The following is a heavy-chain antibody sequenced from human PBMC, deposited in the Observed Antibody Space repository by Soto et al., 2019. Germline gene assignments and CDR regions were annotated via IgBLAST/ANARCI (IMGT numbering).Heavy chain of an antibody. CDR2: INPSGGST. CDR3: ARAERPNYFDY. CDR1: GYTFTSYY. J-gene: IGHJ4*02. V-gene: IGHV1-46*01. Sequence: QVQLVQSGAEVKKPGASVKVSCKASGYTFTSYYMHWVRQAPGQGLEWMGIINPSGGSTSYAQKFRGRVTMTRDTSTSTGYMELSSLRSEDTAVYYCARAERPNYFDYWGQGTLVTVSS.